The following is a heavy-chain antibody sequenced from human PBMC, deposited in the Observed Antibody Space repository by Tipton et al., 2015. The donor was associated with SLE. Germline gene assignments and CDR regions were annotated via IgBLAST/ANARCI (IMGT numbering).Heavy chain of an antibody. CDR2: INPSGGTT. Sequence: QLVQSGAEVKKPGASVKVSCKASGYTFTSLYMHWVRQAPGQGLEWMGRINPSGGTTTYAQKFQGRVTMTRDTSTTTVYMELSSLTSEDTAVYYCARIGAYYYDSSGNYRPIDVWGQGTRVTVSS. CDR3: ARIGAYYYDSSGNYRPIDV. CDR1: GYTFTSLY. J-gene: IGHJ6*02. V-gene: IGHV1-46*01. D-gene: IGHD3-22*01.